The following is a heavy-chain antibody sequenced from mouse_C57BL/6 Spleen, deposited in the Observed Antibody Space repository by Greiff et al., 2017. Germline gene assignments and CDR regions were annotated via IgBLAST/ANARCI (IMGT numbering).Heavy chain of an antibody. V-gene: IGHV1-69*01. CDR3: AKLTGTLFDY. D-gene: IGHD4-1*01. CDR1: GYTFTSYW. J-gene: IGHJ2*01. Sequence: QVQLQPPGAELVMPGASVKLSCKASGYTFTSYWMHWVKQRPGQGLEWIGEIDPSDSYTIYNQKFKGKSTFTVDKSSSTAYMQLSSLTSEDSAVYYCAKLTGTLFDYWGQGTTLTVAS. CDR2: IDPSDSYT.